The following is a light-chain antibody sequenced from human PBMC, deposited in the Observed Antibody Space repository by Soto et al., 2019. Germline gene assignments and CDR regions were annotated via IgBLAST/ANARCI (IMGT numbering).Light chain of an antibody. CDR1: QSVSSSY. Sequence: EIVLTQSPGTLSLSPGERATLSCRASQSVSSSYLAWYQQKPGQAPRLLIHGASSRATGIPDRFSGSGSGTDFTLTISRLEPEDFAVYYCQQYGSSRGITFGQGTRLEIK. CDR2: GAS. CDR3: QQYGSSRGIT. V-gene: IGKV3-20*01. J-gene: IGKJ5*01.